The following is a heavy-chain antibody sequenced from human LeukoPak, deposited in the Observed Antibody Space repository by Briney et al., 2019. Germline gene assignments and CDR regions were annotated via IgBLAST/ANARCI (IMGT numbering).Heavy chain of an antibody. CDR2: INSDGSSA. CDR3: ARPVTGTYAPLEY. Sequence: GGSLRLSCAASGFSFTTYWLGWVRHAPGKGLVYVSRINSDGSSANYADSVQGRFTISRDNAKNTLYLEMNSLRADDTAVYYCARPVTGTYAPLEYWGQGTLATVSS. J-gene: IGHJ4*02. V-gene: IGHV3-74*01. D-gene: IGHD1-1*01. CDR1: GFSFTTYW.